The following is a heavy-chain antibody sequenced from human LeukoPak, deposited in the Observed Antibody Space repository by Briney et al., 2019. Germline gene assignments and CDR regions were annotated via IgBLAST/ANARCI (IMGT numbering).Heavy chain of an antibody. CDR1: GFTFSSYS. V-gene: IGHV3-21*01. CDR2: ISSSSSYI. J-gene: IGHJ6*02. Sequence: GGSLRLSCAASGFTFSSYSMNWVRQAPGKGLEWVSSISSSSSYIYYADSVKGRFTISRDNAKNSLYLQMNSLRAEDTAVYYCARDLRRDLNYYYYGMDVWGQGTTVTVSS. CDR3: ARDLRRDLNYYYYGMDV.